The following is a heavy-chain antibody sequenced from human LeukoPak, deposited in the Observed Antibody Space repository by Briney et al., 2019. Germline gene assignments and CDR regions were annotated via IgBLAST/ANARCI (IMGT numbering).Heavy chain of an antibody. CDR3: TKGGIVVVPAAIPLDY. V-gene: IGHV3-30*02. D-gene: IGHD2-2*01. CDR2: IRHDGSNK. CDR1: GFTFSSYG. J-gene: IGHJ4*02. Sequence: GGSLRLSCAASGFTFSSYGMYWVRQAPGKGLEWVAFIRHDGSNKYYADSVKGRFTISRDNSKNTLYLQMNSLRAEDTAVYYCTKGGIVVVPAAIPLDYWGQGTLVTVSS.